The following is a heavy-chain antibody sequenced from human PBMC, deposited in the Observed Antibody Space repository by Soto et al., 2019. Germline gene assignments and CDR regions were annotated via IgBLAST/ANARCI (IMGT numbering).Heavy chain of an antibody. V-gene: IGHV4-59*01. CDR2: IYYSGST. D-gene: IGHD2-15*01. CDR1: GGSISSYY. Sequence: PSETLSLTCTVSGGSISSYYWSWTRQPPGKGLEWIGYIYYSGSTNYNPYLKSRVTISVDTSKNQFSLKLSSVTAADTAVYYCARDGNYWGQGTLVTVSS. CDR3: ARDGNY. J-gene: IGHJ4*02.